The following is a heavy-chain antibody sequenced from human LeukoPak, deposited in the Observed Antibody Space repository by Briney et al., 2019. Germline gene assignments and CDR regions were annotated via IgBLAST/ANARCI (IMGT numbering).Heavy chain of an antibody. Sequence: SVKVSCKSSGGTFSSYVISWVRQAPGQGLEWMGMIIPIFGTANYAQKFQGRVTITTDESTSTAYMELSSLRSEDTAVYYCAREEDAYYYDSSGYYWLDYWGQGTLVTVSS. J-gene: IGHJ4*02. CDR1: GGTFSSYV. V-gene: IGHV1-69*05. D-gene: IGHD3-22*01. CDR3: AREEDAYYYDSSGYYWLDY. CDR2: IIPIFGTA.